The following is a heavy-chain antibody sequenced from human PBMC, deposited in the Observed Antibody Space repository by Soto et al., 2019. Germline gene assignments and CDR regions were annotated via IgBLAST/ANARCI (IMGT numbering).Heavy chain of an antibody. CDR2: ISYDGRNK. CDR1: GFTFSSYG. V-gene: IGHV3-30*18. J-gene: IGHJ4*02. Sequence: VQLVESGGGLVKPGGSLRLSCAASGFTFSSYGMHWVRQAPGKGLEWVAVISYDGRNKYHADSVKGRFTISRDNSKSTLYLQMNSLRVEDTAVYYCSKDVDSGGAAYYFDHWGQGTLVTVSS. CDR3: SKDVDSGGAAYYFDH. D-gene: IGHD4-17*01.